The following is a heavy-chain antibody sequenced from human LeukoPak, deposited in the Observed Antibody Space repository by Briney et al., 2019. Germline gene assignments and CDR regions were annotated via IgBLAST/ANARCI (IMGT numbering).Heavy chain of an antibody. J-gene: IGHJ4*02. CDR1: GYTFTGYY. CDR3: AREGRYCSSTSCFDY. CDR2: INPNSGGT. Sequence: ASVKVSCKASGYTFTGYYMHWVRQAPGQGLEWMGWINPNSGGTNYAQKFQGRVTMTRDTFISTAYMELSRLRSDDTAVYYCAREGRYCSSTSCFDYWGQGTLVTVSS. V-gene: IGHV1-2*02. D-gene: IGHD2-2*01.